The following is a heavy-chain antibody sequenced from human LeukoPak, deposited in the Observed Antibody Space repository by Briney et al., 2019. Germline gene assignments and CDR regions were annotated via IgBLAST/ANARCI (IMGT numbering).Heavy chain of an antibody. D-gene: IGHD6-19*01. CDR2: IKEDGSRN. V-gene: IGHV3-7*05. CDR3: ARQLSGWYDADPY. Sequence: GGSLRLSCAASGFTFSRYWMSWVRQAPGEGLEWIANIKEDGSRNHYAAFVKGRFTIARDNATTSLYLQMSSLRAEDTAVYYCARQLSGWYDADPYWGQGTLVTVSS. CDR1: GFTFSRYW. J-gene: IGHJ4*02.